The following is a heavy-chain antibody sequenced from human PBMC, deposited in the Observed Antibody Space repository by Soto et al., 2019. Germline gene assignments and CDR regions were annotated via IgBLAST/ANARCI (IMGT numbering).Heavy chain of an antibody. CDR1: GYTFTRYG. CDR3: ASGLGYSSSTIDY. Sequence: ASVKVSCKASGYTFTRYGINWGRQATGQGLEWMGWMNPNSGNTGYAQKFQGRVTMTRNTSISTAYMELSSLRSEDTAVYYCASGLGYSSSTIDYWGQGTLVTVSS. V-gene: IGHV1-8*01. D-gene: IGHD6-6*01. J-gene: IGHJ4*02. CDR2: MNPNSGNT.